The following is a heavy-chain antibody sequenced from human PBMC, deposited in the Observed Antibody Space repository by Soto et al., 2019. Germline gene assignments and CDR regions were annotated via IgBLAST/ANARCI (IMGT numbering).Heavy chain of an antibody. CDR3: ARDYGSGSYLRDYYYYMDV. D-gene: IGHD3-10*01. Sequence: GGSLRLSCAASGFTFSSYSMNWVRQAPGKGLEWVSSISSSSSYIYYADSVKGRFTISRDNAKNSLYLQMNSLRAEDTAVYYCARDYGSGSYLRDYYYYMDVWGKGTTVTVSS. V-gene: IGHV3-21*01. CDR2: ISSSSSYI. J-gene: IGHJ6*03. CDR1: GFTFSSYS.